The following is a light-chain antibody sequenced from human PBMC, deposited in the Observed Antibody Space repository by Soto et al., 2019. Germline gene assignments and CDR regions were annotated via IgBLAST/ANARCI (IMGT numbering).Light chain of an antibody. CDR2: GAS. V-gene: IGKV3-20*01. J-gene: IGKJ5*01. CDR3: QQYGSSPPDT. Sequence: EIVLTQSPGTLSLSPGERATLSCRASQSVSSSYLAWYQQKPGQAPRLLIYGASSRATGIPDRFSGSGSGTDFILTIRRLEPEDFAVYYCQQYGSSPPDTFGQGTRLEIK. CDR1: QSVSSSY.